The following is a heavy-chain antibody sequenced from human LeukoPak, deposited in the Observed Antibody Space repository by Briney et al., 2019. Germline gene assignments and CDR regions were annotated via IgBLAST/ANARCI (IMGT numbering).Heavy chain of an antibody. CDR1: GGPFSGYY. CDR3: AKLDSIVTGGVSDANDV. Sequence: ASETPSLTCTDSGGPFSGYYWSWIRQSPGKGLEWIGFIHTGGGTNYNPSVRRRVTISVDTSKNQFSLSLRSVTAADTAVYYCAKLDSIVTGGVSDANDVWGQGTKVTVSS. D-gene: IGHD2-8*02. CDR2: IHTGGGT. J-gene: IGHJ3*01. V-gene: IGHV4-4*09.